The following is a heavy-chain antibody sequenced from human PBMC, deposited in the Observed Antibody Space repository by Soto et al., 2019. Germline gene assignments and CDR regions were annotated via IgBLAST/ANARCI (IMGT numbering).Heavy chain of an antibody. V-gene: IGHV3-23*01. CDR2: ISGSGGST. CDR1: GFTFSSYA. D-gene: IGHD2-2*01. Sequence: GGSLRLSCAASGFTFSSYAMSWVRQAPGKGLEWVSAISGSGGSTYYADSVKGRFTISRDNSKNTLYLQMNSLRAEDTAVYYCAKYPPYQDCSSPGYCSSTSPFDPWGQGTLVTVSS. J-gene: IGHJ5*02. CDR3: AKYPPYQDCSSPGYCSSTSPFDP.